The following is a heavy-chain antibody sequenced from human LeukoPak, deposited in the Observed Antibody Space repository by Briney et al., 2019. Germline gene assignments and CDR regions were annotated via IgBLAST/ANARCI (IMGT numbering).Heavy chain of an antibody. D-gene: IGHD6-13*01. CDR3: ARDYRGIAAAATYYFDY. V-gene: IGHV3-7*01. CDR1: GFTFSSYW. Sequence: GGSLRLSCAASGFTFSSYWMSWVRQAPGKGLEWVANIKQDGSEKYYVDSVKGRFTISRDNAKNSLYLQMNSLRAEDTAVYYCARDYRGIAAAATYYFDYWGQGTLVTVSS. J-gene: IGHJ4*02. CDR2: IKQDGSEK.